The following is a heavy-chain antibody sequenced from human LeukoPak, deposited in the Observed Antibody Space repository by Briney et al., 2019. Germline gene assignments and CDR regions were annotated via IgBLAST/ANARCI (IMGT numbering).Heavy chain of an antibody. CDR1: GGTFSSYA. CDR2: FDPEDGET. D-gene: IGHD7-27*01. V-gene: IGHV1-24*01. Sequence: ASVKVSCKASGGTFSSYAISWVRQAPGQGLEWMGGFDPEDGETIYAQKFQGRVTMTEDTSTDTAYMELSSLRSEDTAVYYCATELGIGSWGQGTLVTVSS. CDR3: ATELGIGS. J-gene: IGHJ4*02.